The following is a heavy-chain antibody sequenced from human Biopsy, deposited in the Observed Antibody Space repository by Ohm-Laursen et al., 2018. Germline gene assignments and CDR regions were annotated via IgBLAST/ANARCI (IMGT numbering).Heavy chain of an antibody. CDR1: GGYFTGHY. Sequence: GTLSLTCTVSGGYFTGHYWSWIRQPPGKGLEWIGHISYTGYTSYKSSLKSRVTISLDTSRKHFSLRLSSLAAADTAVYYCARGSNEYGGLYFPHWGQGTLVTVSS. D-gene: IGHD4-23*01. J-gene: IGHJ1*01. CDR3: ARGSNEYGGLYFPH. V-gene: IGHV4-59*11. CDR2: ISYTGYT.